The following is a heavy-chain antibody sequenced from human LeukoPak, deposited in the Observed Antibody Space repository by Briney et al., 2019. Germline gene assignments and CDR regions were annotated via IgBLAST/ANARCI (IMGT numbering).Heavy chain of an antibody. Sequence: ASVKVSCKASGYTFTGYYMHWVRQAPGRGLEWMGWINPNSGGTNYAQKFQGRVTMTRDTSISTAYMELSRLRSDDTAVYYCARDKASGYSYGEPLDAFDIWGQGTMVTVSS. D-gene: IGHD5-18*01. CDR3: ARDKASGYSYGEPLDAFDI. V-gene: IGHV1-2*02. CDR1: GYTFTGYY. J-gene: IGHJ3*02. CDR2: INPNSGGT.